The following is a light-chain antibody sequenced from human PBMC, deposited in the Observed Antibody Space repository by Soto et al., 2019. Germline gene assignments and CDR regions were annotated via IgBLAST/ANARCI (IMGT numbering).Light chain of an antibody. CDR2: DSS. J-gene: IGKJ4*01. Sequence: DIQMTQSPSSLSASVGDRVTITCQASQDISNYLNWHQQKPGKGPKLLIHDSSNFEIGVPSRFSGSGSGTDFTLTIDNLQPEDIATYYCQQYENLPSFGGGTKVDIK. CDR3: QQYENLPS. V-gene: IGKV1-33*01. CDR1: QDISNY.